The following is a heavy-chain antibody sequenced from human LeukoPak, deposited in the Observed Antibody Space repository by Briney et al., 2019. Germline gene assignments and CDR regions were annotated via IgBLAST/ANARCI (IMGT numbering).Heavy chain of an antibody. CDR3: SRDVGFLEWFYAFDI. CDR2: INPNSGGT. J-gene: IGHJ3*02. V-gene: IGHV1-2*02. D-gene: IGHD3-3*01. CDR1: GYTFTGYY. Sequence: ASVKVSCKASGYTFTGYYMHWVRQAPGQGLEWMGWINPNSGGTNYAQKFQGRVTMTRDTSISTAYMELSRLRSDDTAVYYCSRDVGFLEWFYAFDIWGQGTMVTVSS.